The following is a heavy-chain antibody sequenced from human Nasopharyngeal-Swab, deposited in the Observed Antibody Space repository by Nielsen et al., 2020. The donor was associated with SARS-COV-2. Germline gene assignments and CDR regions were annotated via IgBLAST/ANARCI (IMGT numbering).Heavy chain of an antibody. Sequence: ASVKVSCKASGYTFTSYAMHWVRQAPGQRLEWMEWINAGNGNTKYSQKFQGRVTITRDTSASTAYMELSSLRSEDTAVYYCARDDSSSWYENWFDPWGQGTLVTVS. V-gene: IGHV1-3*01. CDR1: GYTFTSYA. CDR2: INAGNGNT. D-gene: IGHD6-13*01. CDR3: ARDDSSSWYENWFDP. J-gene: IGHJ5*02.